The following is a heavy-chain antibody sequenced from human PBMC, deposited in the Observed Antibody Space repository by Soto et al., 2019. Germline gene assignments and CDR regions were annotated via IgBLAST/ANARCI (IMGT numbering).Heavy chain of an antibody. Sequence: ASVKVSCKASGYSFTDNYIYWVRQAPGQGLECMGWINPNTGGTHYAQKVQGRLTMTRDTSISTAYVELGSLTTDDTATYYCARETTVVLVNGMDVWGQGTTVTVSS. V-gene: IGHV1-2*02. J-gene: IGHJ6*02. CDR2: INPNTGGT. CDR3: ARETTVVLVNGMDV. D-gene: IGHD1-1*01. CDR1: GYSFTDNY.